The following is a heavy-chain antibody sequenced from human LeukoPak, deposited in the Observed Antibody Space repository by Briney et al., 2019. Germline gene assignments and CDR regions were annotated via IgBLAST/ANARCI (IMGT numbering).Heavy chain of an antibody. V-gene: IGHV4-4*02. Sequence: SGTLSLTCAVSGDSISSNNWWTWVRQPPGKGLEWIGEIYHSGSINYNSSLKSRVTISVDTSKNQFSLKLTSVTAADTAVYYCARGLRLYSGYDFLRYWGQGTLVTVSS. D-gene: IGHD5-12*01. CDR3: ARGLRLYSGYDFLRY. J-gene: IGHJ4*02. CDR2: IYHSGSI. CDR1: GDSISSNNW.